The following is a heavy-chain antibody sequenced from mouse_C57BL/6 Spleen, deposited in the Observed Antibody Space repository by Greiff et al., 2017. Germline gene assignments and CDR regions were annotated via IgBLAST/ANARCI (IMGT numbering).Heavy chain of an antibody. CDR3: ARDYDARGYAMDY. V-gene: IGHV1-20*01. D-gene: IGHD2-4*01. J-gene: IGHJ4*01. CDR2: INPYNGDT. Sequence: EVQLQQSGPELVKPGDSVKISCKASGYSFTGYFMNWVMQSHGKSLEWIGRINPYNGDTFYNQKFKGKATLTVDKSSSTAHMELRSLTSEDSAVYYCARDYDARGYAMDYWGQGTSVTVSS. CDR1: GYSFTGYF.